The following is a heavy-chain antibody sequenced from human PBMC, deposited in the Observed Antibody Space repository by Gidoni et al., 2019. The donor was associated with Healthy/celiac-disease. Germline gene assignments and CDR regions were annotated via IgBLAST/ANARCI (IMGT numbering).Heavy chain of an antibody. CDR3: ASGWLHKSVSSDAFDI. CDR1: GFTVSSNY. J-gene: IGHJ3*02. V-gene: IGHV3-53*01. Sequence: EVQLVESGGGLIQPGGSLRLSCAASGFTVSSNYMSWVRQAPGKGLEWVSVIYSGVSTYYADSVKGRFTISRDNSKNTLYLQMNSLRAEDTAVYYCASGWLHKSVSSDAFDIWGQGTMVTVSS. D-gene: IGHD5-12*01. CDR2: IYSGVST.